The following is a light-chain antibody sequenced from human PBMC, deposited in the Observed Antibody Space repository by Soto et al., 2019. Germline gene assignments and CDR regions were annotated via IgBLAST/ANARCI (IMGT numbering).Light chain of an antibody. Sequence: EIVMTQSPATLSVSRGETATLSCRASQSVSSNLAWYQQKPCQAPRLLIYVASTRATGIPARFGGSGSGTEFILTISSLQSEDFAVYYCQQYHKWPLTFGGGTKVEI. CDR3: QQYHKWPLT. V-gene: IGKV3-15*01. CDR2: VAS. J-gene: IGKJ4*01. CDR1: QSVSSN.